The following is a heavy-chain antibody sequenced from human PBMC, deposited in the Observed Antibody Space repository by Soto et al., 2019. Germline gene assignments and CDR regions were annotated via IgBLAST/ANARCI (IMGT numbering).Heavy chain of an antibody. D-gene: IGHD6-19*01. CDR3: ARDLRIAVVEVFDY. J-gene: IGHJ4*02. V-gene: IGHV4-4*02. CDR2: IYHSGST. CDR1: GVSISSTTW. Sequence: PSETLSLTCAVSGVSISSTTWWSWVRRPPGKGLEWIGEIYHSGSTNYNPSLKSRVTISVDKSKNHFSLQLSSVTAADTAVYYCARDLRIAVVEVFDYWGQGTLVTVSS.